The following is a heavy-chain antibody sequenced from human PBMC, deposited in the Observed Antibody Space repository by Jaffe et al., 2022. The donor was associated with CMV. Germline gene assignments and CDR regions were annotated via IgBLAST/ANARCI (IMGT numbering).Heavy chain of an antibody. V-gene: IGHV3-30*18. J-gene: IGHJ6*02. CDR3: AKAQADGYNSPYYYYGMDV. D-gene: IGHD5-12*01. Sequence: QVQLVESGGGVVQPGRSLRLSCAASGFTFSSYGMHWVRQAPGKGLEWVAVISYDGSNKYYADSVKGRFTISRDNSKNTLYLQMNSLRAEDTAVYYCAKAQADGYNSPYYYYGMDVWGQGTTVTVSS. CDR1: GFTFSSYG. CDR2: ISYDGSNK.